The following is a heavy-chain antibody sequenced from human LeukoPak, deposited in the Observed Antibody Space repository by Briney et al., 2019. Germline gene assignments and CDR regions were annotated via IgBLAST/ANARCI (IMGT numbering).Heavy chain of an antibody. CDR3: ARTVLVPWYAFDI. CDR2: IHYSGST. J-gene: IGHJ3*02. CDR1: IGSISSYY. V-gene: IGHV4-59*01. D-gene: IGHD3-3*02. Sequence: KPSETLSLTCSVSIGSISSYYWSWLRQPPGKGLEWIGYIHYSGSTNYNPSLKSRVTISADASKNQFSLRLSSVTAADTAVYYCARTVLVPWYAFDIWGQGTMVTVSS.